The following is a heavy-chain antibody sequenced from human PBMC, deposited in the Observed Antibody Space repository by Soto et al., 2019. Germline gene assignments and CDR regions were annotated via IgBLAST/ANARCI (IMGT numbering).Heavy chain of an antibody. CDR3: TRDQGGSYDSWFDP. CDR1: FTFNSYG. CDR2: ISSGSAYI. V-gene: IGHV3-21*06. J-gene: IGHJ5*02. D-gene: IGHD1-26*01. Sequence: PGGSLRLSCTFTFNSYGVNWVRQAPGKGLEWVSSISSGSAYIKYADSVKGRFTISRDNANNLLYLQMSSLRVDDTAVYYCTRDQGGSYDSWFDPWGQGTLVTVSS.